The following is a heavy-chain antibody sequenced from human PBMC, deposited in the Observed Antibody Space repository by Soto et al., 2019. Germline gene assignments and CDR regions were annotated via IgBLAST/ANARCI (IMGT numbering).Heavy chain of an antibody. Sequence: QVQLVQSGAEVKKPGSSVKVSCKASGGTFSSYAISWVRQAPGQGLEWMGGIIPIFGTANYAQKFQGRVTITADESTSTAYMELSSLRSDDTAVYYCARGERSSSSDAFDIWGQGTMVTVSS. CDR3: ARGERSSSSDAFDI. CDR2: IIPIFGTA. CDR1: GGTFSSYA. J-gene: IGHJ3*02. D-gene: IGHD6-6*01. V-gene: IGHV1-69*12.